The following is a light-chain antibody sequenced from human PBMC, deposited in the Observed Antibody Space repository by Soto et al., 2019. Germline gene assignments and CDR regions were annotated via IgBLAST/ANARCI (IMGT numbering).Light chain of an antibody. Sequence: DIQMTQSPSTLSASVGDRVTITCRASQSISSWLAWYQQKPGKAPKLLIYKASSLESGVPSRFSGSGSGTEFTLTLSSLQPDDFATYYCQQYNSYSWTFGQGSKVDI. CDR2: KAS. CDR3: QQYNSYSWT. J-gene: IGKJ1*01. V-gene: IGKV1-5*03. CDR1: QSISSW.